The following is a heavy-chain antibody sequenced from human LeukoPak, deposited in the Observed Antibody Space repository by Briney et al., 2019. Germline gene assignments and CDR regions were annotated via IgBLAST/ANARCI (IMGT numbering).Heavy chain of an antibody. Sequence: QPGGSLRLSCAASGFTFSSYEMNWVRQAPGKGLEWVSYISSSGSTIYYADSVKGRFTISRDNAKNSLYLQMNSLRAEDTAVYYCARVEVFRDAFDIWGQGTMVTVSS. CDR3: ARVEVFRDAFDI. D-gene: IGHD2-21*01. CDR1: GFTFSSYE. J-gene: IGHJ3*02. CDR2: ISSSGSTI. V-gene: IGHV3-48*03.